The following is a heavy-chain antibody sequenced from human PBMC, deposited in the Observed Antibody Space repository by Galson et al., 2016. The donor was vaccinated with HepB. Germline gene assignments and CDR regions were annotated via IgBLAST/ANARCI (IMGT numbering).Heavy chain of an antibody. Sequence: SLRLSCAASGFTFSSYSMHWVRQAPGKGLEWVSYISTSSGAIYYADSVKGRLTISRDNDKNSLFLQMKSLRDEDTAVYYCARGAIYDHIWGSYRDYGLDVWGRGTTVVVTS. J-gene: IGHJ6*02. V-gene: IGHV3-48*02. CDR2: ISTSSGAI. CDR1: GFTFSSYS. D-gene: IGHD3-16*02. CDR3: ARGAIYDHIWGSYRDYGLDV.